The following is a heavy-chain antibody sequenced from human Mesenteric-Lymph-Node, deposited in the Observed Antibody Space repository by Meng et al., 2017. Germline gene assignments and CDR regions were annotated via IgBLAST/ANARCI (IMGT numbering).Heavy chain of an antibody. CDR3: ARDWFTSFAD. CDR1: GFTFSDYY. CDR2: IKNETDDGST. V-gene: IGHV3-15*01. J-gene: IGHJ4*02. D-gene: IGHD3-3*01. Sequence: GESLKISCAASGFTFSDYYMSWIRQAPGKGLEWVGRIKNETDDGSTDYAAPVTGRFTISRDDTKNTLHLQMNSLKTEDTAVYCCARDWFTSFADWGQGTLVTVSS.